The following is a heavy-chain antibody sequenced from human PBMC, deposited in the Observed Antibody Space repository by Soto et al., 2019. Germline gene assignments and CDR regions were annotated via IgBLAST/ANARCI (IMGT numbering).Heavy chain of an antibody. CDR1: GYTITSYY. J-gene: IGHJ6*02. CDR2: INPSGGST. Sequence: VASVKVSCKASGYTITSYYMHWVRQPPRQGLEWMGIINPSGGSTSYAQKFQGRVTMTRDTSTSTVYMELSSLRSEDTAVYYCAREIVAGLNYYYYGMDVWGQGTTVTVSS. V-gene: IGHV1-46*01. CDR3: AREIVAGLNYYYYGMDV. D-gene: IGHD6-19*01.